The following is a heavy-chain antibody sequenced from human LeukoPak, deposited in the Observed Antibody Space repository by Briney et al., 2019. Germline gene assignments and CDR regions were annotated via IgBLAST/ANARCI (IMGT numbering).Heavy chain of an antibody. CDR2: IHTSGGS. CDR1: GASISHYY. J-gene: IGHJ4*02. D-gene: IGHD1-26*01. CDR3: ARLGSYHDF. V-gene: IGHV4-4*09. Sequence: SETLSLTCTVSGASISHYYWSWIRQTPEKGLEWMGHIHTSGGSSPYPSLKSRLTMSIETSRNHFSLKLTSVTAADTAVYFCARLGSYHDFWGQGALVTVSS.